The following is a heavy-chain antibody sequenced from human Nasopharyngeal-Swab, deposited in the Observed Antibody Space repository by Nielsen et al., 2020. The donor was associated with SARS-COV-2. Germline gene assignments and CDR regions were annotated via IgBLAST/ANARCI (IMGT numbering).Heavy chain of an antibody. J-gene: IGHJ6*03. D-gene: IGHD2-2*01. CDR3: VKGMPQSGGMDV. Sequence: LSLTCAASGFTFSSNDMHWVRLPRGKGLEWVSAIGAAGGTYYPDSVKGRFTISRENAKNSLYLQINSLRAEDTAIYYCVKGMPQSGGMDVWGKGTTVSVSS. V-gene: IGHV3-13*01. CDR2: IGAAGGT. CDR1: GFTFSSND.